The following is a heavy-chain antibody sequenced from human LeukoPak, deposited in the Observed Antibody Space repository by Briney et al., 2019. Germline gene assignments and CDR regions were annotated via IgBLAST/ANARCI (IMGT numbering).Heavy chain of an antibody. CDR1: GFTFSSYA. D-gene: IGHD6-13*01. Sequence: GGSLRLSCAASGFTFSSYAMSWVRQAPGKGLEWVSAISGSGGSTYYADSVKGRFTISRDNSKSTLYLQMNSLRAEDTAVYYCARSLAAAGPNWFDPWGQGTLVTVSS. J-gene: IGHJ5*02. V-gene: IGHV3-23*01. CDR3: ARSLAAAGPNWFDP. CDR2: ISGSGGST.